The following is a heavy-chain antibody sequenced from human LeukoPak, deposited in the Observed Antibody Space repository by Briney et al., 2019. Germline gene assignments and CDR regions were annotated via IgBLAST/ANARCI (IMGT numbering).Heavy chain of an antibody. CDR3: AKAPAAATKYYYGMDV. Sequence: GGSLRLSCAASGFTFNNYAMSWVRQAPGKGLEWVSAISGSGGATYYADSVKGRFTISRDNSKNTLFLHMNNLRVEDTAVYYCAKAPAAATKYYYGMDVWGQGTTVTVSS. D-gene: IGHD6-13*01. CDR2: ISGSGGAT. J-gene: IGHJ6*02. V-gene: IGHV3-23*01. CDR1: GFTFNNYA.